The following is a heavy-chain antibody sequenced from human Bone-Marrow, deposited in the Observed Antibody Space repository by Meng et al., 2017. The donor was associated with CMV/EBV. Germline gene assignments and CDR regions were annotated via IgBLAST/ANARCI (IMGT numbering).Heavy chain of an antibody. CDR1: GFTFSSYS. CDR2: ISSSGTYI. J-gene: IGHJ6*02. D-gene: IGHD2-21*01. V-gene: IGHV3-21*01. Sequence: GESLMISCAASGFTFSSYSMNWVRQAPGKGLEWVSSISSSGTYIYYADSVKGRFTISRDNAQNSLYLQMNSLRAEDTAVYYCARDVSPRSSAYFAIYYFYALDVWGQGTTVTVSS. CDR3: ARDVSPRSSAYFAIYYFYALDV.